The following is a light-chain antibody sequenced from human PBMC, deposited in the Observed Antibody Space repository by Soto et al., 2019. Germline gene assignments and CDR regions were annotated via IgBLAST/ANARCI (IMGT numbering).Light chain of an antibody. CDR3: ASFSSGSTFV. J-gene: IGLJ2*01. V-gene: IGLV2-14*01. CDR1: SSDVGGYDY. CDR2: EVS. Sequence: QSALTQPASVSGSPGQSITISCTGTSSDVGGYDYVSWYQLHPGKAPKLMVFEVSNRPSGISNRFSGSKSDNTASLTISGLRPEDEADYYCASFSSGSTFVFGGGTKLTVL.